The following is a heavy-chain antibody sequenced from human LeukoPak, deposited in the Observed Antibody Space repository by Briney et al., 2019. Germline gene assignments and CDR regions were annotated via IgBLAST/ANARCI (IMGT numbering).Heavy chain of an antibody. Sequence: SETLSLTCTVSGDSISSYYWTWIRQPPGKGLEWIGNLYYSGSTNYNPSLKSRVTISVDTSKNQFSLKLSSVTAADTAVYYCARDLTEEGLDYWGQGTLVTVSS. V-gene: IGHV4-59*12. CDR1: GDSISSYY. CDR3: ARDLTEEGLDY. CDR2: LYYSGST. J-gene: IGHJ4*02.